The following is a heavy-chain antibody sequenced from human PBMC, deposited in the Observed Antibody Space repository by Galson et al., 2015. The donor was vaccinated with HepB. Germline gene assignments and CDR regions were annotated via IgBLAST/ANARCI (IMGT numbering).Heavy chain of an antibody. CDR3: AMTAKVGISPHFDY. J-gene: IGHJ4*02. D-gene: IGHD1-26*01. CDR1: RCRLSTYL. Sequence: SMNVACEGSRCRLSTYLMQYVGQASGPALEWIGTINPSYGDTKHTQIFQGRVTMSRDTSTSTVYMELSSLRSEDTAVYYCAMTAKVGISPHFDYWGQGTLVTVSS. V-gene: IGHV1-46*01. CDR2: INPSYGDT.